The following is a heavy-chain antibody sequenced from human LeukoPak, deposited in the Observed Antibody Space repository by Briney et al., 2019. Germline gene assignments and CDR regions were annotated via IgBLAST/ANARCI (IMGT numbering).Heavy chain of an antibody. CDR3: ARDISSLGYYYYMDV. V-gene: IGHV4-59*01. J-gene: IGHJ6*03. Sequence: SETLSLTCTVSGGSINSNYWNWIRQPPGKGLEWIGFIYYSGSTSYNPSLKSRVTISLDTSKNQFSLKLSSVTAADTAVYYFARDISSLGYYYYMDVWGKGTTFTVSS. CDR1: GGSINSNY. D-gene: IGHD2/OR15-2a*01. CDR2: IYYSGST.